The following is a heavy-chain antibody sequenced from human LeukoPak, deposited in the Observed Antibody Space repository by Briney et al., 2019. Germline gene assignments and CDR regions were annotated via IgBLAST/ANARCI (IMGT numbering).Heavy chain of an antibody. Sequence: GGSLRLSCGASGFSFTNYWMSWVRQDPGKGLEWVANVKKDGSEKYYVDSVKGRFIISRDNAKKSLYLQMNSLRVEDTAVYYCARDFTRGYEFWGGLTEDDYWGQGTLVTVSS. J-gene: IGHJ4*02. CDR2: VKKDGSEK. CDR1: GFSFTNYW. D-gene: IGHD3-3*01. V-gene: IGHV3-7*01. CDR3: ARDFTRGYEFWGGLTEDDY.